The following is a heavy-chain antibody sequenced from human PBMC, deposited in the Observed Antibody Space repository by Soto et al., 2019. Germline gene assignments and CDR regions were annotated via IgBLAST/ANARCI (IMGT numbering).Heavy chain of an antibody. D-gene: IGHD3-22*01. CDR3: ENKKDSSGFLTS. CDR2: IHWNDDK. V-gene: IGHV2-5*01. CDR1: GFSLSVYGVR. Sequence: SGPTLVNPTQTLTLTCSFSGFSLSVYGVRVIWFRQPPGETLEWLALIHWNDDKRYSPYLKSRLTITKDTSKNQVVLTLTNLDPLETGKYFSENKKDSSGFLTSWGQGILATVSS. J-gene: IGHJ5*02.